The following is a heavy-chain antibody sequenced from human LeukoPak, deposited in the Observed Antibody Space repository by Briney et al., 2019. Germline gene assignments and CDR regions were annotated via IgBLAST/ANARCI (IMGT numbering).Heavy chain of an antibody. J-gene: IGHJ3*02. Sequence: PSETLSLTCTVSGDSISSGDYYWSWIRQPAGKGLEWIGRIFPGGNTYFNPSLKSRVAISVDSSKNQFSLTLSSVTAADTAVYYCAGNRDAYFLNAFDIWGQGTMVTVSS. CDR2: IFPGGNT. V-gene: IGHV4-61*02. CDR1: GDSISSGDYY. CDR3: AGNRDAYFLNAFDI. D-gene: IGHD5-24*01.